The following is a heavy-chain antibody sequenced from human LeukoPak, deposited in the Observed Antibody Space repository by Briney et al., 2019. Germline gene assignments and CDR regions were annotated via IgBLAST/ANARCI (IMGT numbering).Heavy chain of an antibody. CDR2: IYPGDSDT. CDR3: ARHVGGSHHYYYYGMDV. D-gene: IGHD2-15*01. Sequence: GESLKMSCKGSAYSFTSYWIGWVRQMPGKGLEWMGIIYPGDSDTRYSPSFQGQVTISADKSISTAYLQWSSLKASDTAMYYCARHVGGSHHYYYYGMDVWGQGTTVTVSS. J-gene: IGHJ6*02. CDR1: AYSFTSYW. V-gene: IGHV5-51*01.